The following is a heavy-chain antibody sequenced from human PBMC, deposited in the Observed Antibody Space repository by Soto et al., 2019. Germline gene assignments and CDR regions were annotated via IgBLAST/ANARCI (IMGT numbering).Heavy chain of an antibody. J-gene: IGHJ5*02. V-gene: IGHV4-30-4*01. CDR3: ARGVDTRAFDH. CDR1: GDSLRSGDYY. D-gene: IGHD2-2*01. Sequence: QVQLQESGPGLVKPSQTLSLTCTVSGDSLRSGDYYWSWIRQPPGKGLEWIGYIYNSGSTYYERSLRSRLTISEDLSKNQLSLRLTAVTAADTAVYYCARGVDTRAFDHWGQGTLVTVSS. CDR2: IYNSGST.